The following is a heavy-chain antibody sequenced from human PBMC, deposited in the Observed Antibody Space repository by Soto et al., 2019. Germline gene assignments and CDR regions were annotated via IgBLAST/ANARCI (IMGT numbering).Heavy chain of an antibody. V-gene: IGHV3-23*01. CDR3: AKDQSAITSSPIVGATKDRVDGGYYYYYYGMDV. D-gene: IGHD1-26*01. J-gene: IGHJ6*02. Sequence: GGSLRLSCAASGFTFSSYAMSWVRQAPGKGLEWVSAISGSGGSTYYADSVKGRFTISRDNSKNTLYLQMNSRRAEDTAVYYCAKDQSAITSSPIVGATKDRVDGGYYYYYYGMDVWGQGTTVTVSS. CDR1: GFTFSSYA. CDR2: ISGSGGST.